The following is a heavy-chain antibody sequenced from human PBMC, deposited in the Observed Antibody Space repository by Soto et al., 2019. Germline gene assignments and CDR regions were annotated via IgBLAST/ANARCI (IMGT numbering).Heavy chain of an antibody. V-gene: IGHV3-48*01. J-gene: IGHJ6*02. D-gene: IGHD2-2*01. Sequence: GGSLRLSCAASGFTFISYIIDGVRQAPGKGLEWVSLIISRSSTRYYADSVKGRFTISRDNSKNTLYLQMNSLRAEDTAVYYCARDSYYYCSSTSCYYYYGMDVWGQGTTVTVSS. CDR1: GFTFISYI. CDR2: IISRSSTR. CDR3: ARDSYYYCSSTSCYYYYGMDV.